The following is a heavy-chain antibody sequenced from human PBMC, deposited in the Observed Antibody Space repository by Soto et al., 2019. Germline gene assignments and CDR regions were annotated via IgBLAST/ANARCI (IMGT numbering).Heavy chain of an antibody. J-gene: IGHJ4*02. CDR2: IYWDDDK. V-gene: IGHV2-5*02. D-gene: IGHD3-3*01. CDR3: AHRVLRTVFGLVTTTAIYFDF. CDR1: GFSLTTSGVG. Sequence: QITLNESGPPVVRPTETLTLTCRFSGFSLTTSGVGVGWXXXXXXXXXXXXXXIYWDDDKRYSASLKSRLTITKDTSKNQVVLTVSDLDPTDTATYYCAHRVLRTVFGLVTTTAIYFDFWGQGTPVAVSS.